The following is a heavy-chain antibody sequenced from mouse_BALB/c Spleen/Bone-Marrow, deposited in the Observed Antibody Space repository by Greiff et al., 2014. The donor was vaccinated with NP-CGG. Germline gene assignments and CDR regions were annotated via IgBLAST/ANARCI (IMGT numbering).Heavy chain of an antibody. CDR1: GYSLTSYW. CDR2: ISACGST. D-gene: IGHD2-4*01. V-gene: IGHV2-9*02. Sequence: VQLVESGPGLVAPSHCVSITCTVSGYSLTSYWVHWVRQPPGKGLEWLGVISACGSTNYYSAIMSRLRIRKDNSKSQVFLKMNSLQTDDTAMYYCARDPIYYDYDRYFDVWGAGTTVTVSS. CDR3: ARDPIYYDYDRYFDV. J-gene: IGHJ1*01.